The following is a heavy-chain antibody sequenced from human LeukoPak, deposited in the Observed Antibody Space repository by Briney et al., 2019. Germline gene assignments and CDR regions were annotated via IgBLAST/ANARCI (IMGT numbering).Heavy chain of an antibody. J-gene: IGHJ4*02. CDR1: GGTFSSYA. Sequence: SVKVSCKASGGTFSSYAISWVRQAPGQGLEWMGGIIPIFGTANYAQKFQGRVTITADESTSTAYMELSSLRSEDTAVYYCASPVTNYDFWSGYPPFGYWGQGTLVTVSS. D-gene: IGHD3-3*01. V-gene: IGHV1-69*01. CDR2: IIPIFGTA. CDR3: ASPVTNYDFWSGYPPFGY.